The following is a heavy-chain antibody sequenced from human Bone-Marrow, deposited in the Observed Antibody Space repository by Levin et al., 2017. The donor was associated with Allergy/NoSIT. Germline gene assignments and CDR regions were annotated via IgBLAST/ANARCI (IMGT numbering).Heavy chain of an antibody. CDR2: IGTAGDT. Sequence: GESLKISCAASGFTFSSYDMHWVRQATGKGLEWVSAIGTAGDTYYPGSVKGRFTISRENAKNSLYLQMNSLRAGDTAVYYCARGTLRYFDWLLSPPTFRAFDIWGQGTMVTVSS. CDR3: ARGTLRYFDWLLSPPTFRAFDI. V-gene: IGHV3-13*01. CDR1: GFTFSSYD. D-gene: IGHD3-9*01. J-gene: IGHJ3*02.